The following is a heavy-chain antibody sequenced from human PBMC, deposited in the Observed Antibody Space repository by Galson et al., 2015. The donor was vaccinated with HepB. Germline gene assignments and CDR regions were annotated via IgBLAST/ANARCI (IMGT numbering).Heavy chain of an antibody. V-gene: IGHV1-2*06. CDR2: INPNSGGT. CDR3: ARDKVPDDAFDI. CDR1: GYTFTDYY. Sequence: SVKVSCKASGYTFTDYYMHWVRQAPGQGLEWLGRINPNSGGTNYAQKFQGRVTMTRDTSISTAYMELGRPRSDDTAVYYCARDKVPDDAFDIWGQGTMVTVSS. J-gene: IGHJ3*02. D-gene: IGHD2-2*01.